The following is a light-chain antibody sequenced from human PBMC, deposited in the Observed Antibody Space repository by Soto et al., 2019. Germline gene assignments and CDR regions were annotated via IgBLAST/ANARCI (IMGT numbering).Light chain of an antibody. Sequence: NFMLTQPHSVSESXXXXXXXSCTGSSGSIASNYVQWYQQRPGSAPTTVIYEDNQRPFGVPDRFSGSIDSSSNSASLTISGLRTEDEADYYCQSYDSSNVVFGGGTQLTVL. CDR3: QSYDSSNVV. CDR1: SGSIASNY. V-gene: IGLV6-57*02. CDR2: EDN. J-gene: IGLJ2*01.